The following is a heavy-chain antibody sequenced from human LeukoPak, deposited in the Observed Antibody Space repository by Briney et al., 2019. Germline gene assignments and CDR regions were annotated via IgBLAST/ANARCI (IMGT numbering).Heavy chain of an antibody. D-gene: IGHD1-7*01. Sequence: GASVKVSCKASGYTFTSYYMHWVRQAPGQGLEGMGIINPSGGSTSYAQKFQGRVTMTRDMSTSTVYMELSRLRSDDTAVYYCARSRGLELLRFDYWGQGTLVTVSS. CDR1: GYTFTSYY. CDR3: ARSRGLELLRFDY. J-gene: IGHJ4*02. CDR2: INPSGGST. V-gene: IGHV1-46*01.